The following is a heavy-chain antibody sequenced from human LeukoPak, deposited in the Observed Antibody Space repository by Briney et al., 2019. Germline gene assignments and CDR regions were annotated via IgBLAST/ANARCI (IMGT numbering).Heavy chain of an antibody. CDR3: TTRTKYYDSSAGYFDY. CDR1: GFTFSNAW. Sequence: PGGSLRLSCAASGFTFSNAWMSWVRQAPGKGLEWVGRLKSKTDGGTTDYAAPVKGRFTISRDDSKNTLYLQMNSLKTEDTAVYYCTTRTKYYDSSAGYFDYWGQGGLVGVSA. V-gene: IGHV3-15*01. D-gene: IGHD3-22*01. CDR2: LKSKTDGGTT. J-gene: IGHJ4*02.